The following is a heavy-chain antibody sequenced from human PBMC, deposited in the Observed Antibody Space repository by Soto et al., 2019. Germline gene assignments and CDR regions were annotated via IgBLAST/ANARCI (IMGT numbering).Heavy chain of an antibody. D-gene: IGHD5-12*01. CDR3: ARLNSGYRYYLDY. CDR1: GGTFSSYA. Sequence: SVKVSCKASGGTFSSYAISWVRQAPGQGLEWMGGIIPIFGTANYAQKFQGRVTITADESTSTAYMELSSLRSEDTAVYYCARLNSGYRYYLDYWGQGTLVTVSS. CDR2: IIPIFGTA. V-gene: IGHV1-69*13. J-gene: IGHJ4*02.